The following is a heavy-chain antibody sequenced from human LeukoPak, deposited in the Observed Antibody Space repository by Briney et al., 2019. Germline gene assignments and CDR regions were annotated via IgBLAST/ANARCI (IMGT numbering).Heavy chain of an antibody. V-gene: IGHV1-2*02. J-gene: IGHJ4*02. CDR1: GYTFSGYC. Sequence: EASVKVSCKASGYTFSGYCMHWVRQAPGQGLEWMGWINPNTGRTNYAQNFQGRVTMTSDTSISTAYMELNSLRSDDTAVYYCARGTYYDSSGYSGVRLFDYWGQGTLLTVSS. CDR3: ARGTYYDSSGYSGVRLFDY. D-gene: IGHD3-22*01. CDR2: INPNTGRT.